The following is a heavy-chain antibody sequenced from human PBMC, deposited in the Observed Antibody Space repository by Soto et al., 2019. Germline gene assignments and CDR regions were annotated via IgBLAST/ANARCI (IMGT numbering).Heavy chain of an antibody. D-gene: IGHD3-3*01. V-gene: IGHV4-4*07. CDR1: GGAISGYY. CDR3: ARGRRFSDSFDP. J-gene: IGHJ5*02. Sequence: QVQLQESGPGLVKPSETLSLTCTVSGGAISGYYWTWIRQPAGKGLEWIGRIYSSGGTKYNPSLKSRVDMSLDMSKNQFSLRLNSVTAADTAVYFCARGRRFSDSFDPCGQGTLVTVSS. CDR2: IYSSGGT.